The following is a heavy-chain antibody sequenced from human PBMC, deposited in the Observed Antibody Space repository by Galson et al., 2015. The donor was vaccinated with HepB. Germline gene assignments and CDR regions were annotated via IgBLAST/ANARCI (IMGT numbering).Heavy chain of an antibody. Sequence: SVKVSCKASGYTFTSYGISWVRQAPGQGLEWMGWISAYNGNTNYAQKLQGRVTMTTDTSTSTAYMELRSLRSDDTAVYYCARVVRGVILYYYYYMDVWGKGTTVTVSS. CDR1: GYTFTSYG. D-gene: IGHD3-10*01. CDR2: ISAYNGNT. CDR3: ARVVRGVILYYYYYMDV. J-gene: IGHJ6*03. V-gene: IGHV1-18*01.